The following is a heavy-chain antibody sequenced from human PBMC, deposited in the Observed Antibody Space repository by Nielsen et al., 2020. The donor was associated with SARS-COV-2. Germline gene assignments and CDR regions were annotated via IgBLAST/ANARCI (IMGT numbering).Heavy chain of an antibody. CDR2: IYYSGST. D-gene: IGHD3-3*01. CDR3: ARLADNTIFGVVIIPGYFDY. J-gene: IGHJ4*02. Sequence: SETLSLTCTVSGGSISSYYWSWIRQPPGKGLEWIGYIYYSGSTNYNPSLKSRATISVDTSKNQFSLKLSSVTAADTAVYYCARLADNTIFGVVIIPGYFDYWGQGTLVTVSS. V-gene: IGHV4-59*08. CDR1: GGSISSYY.